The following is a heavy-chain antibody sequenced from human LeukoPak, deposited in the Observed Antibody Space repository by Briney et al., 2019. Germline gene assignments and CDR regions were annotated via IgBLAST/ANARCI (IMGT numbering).Heavy chain of an antibody. Sequence: SETLSLTCAVYGGSFSGYHWSWIRQPPGKGLEWIGEINHSGSTNYNPSLKSRVTISVDTSKNQFSLKLSSVTAADTAVYYCGGSRDGYIDYWGQGTLVTVSS. J-gene: IGHJ4*02. CDR2: INHSGST. CDR3: GGSRDGYIDY. D-gene: IGHD5-24*01. V-gene: IGHV4-34*01. CDR1: GGSFSGYH.